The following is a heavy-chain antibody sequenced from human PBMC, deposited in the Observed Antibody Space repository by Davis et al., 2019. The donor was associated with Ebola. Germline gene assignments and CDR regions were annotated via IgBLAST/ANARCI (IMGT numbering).Heavy chain of an antibody. Sequence: GGSLRLSCAASGFTFSDYYMSWIRQAPGKGLEWVSYISSSSSYTNYADSVKGRFTISRDNAKNSLYLQMNSLRAEDTAVYYCARDGIAAHGLGDGMDVWGQGTTVTVSS. CDR2: ISSSSSYT. D-gene: IGHD6-6*01. CDR3: ARDGIAAHGLGDGMDV. J-gene: IGHJ6*02. V-gene: IGHV3-11*06. CDR1: GFTFSDYY.